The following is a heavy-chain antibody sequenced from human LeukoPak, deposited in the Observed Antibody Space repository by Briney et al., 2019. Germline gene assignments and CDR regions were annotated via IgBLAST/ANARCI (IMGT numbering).Heavy chain of an antibody. CDR1: GFTFSSSW. Sequence: GGSLRLSCAASGFTFSSSWMSWVRQAPGKGLEWVAGILNDGSNKYYADSVKGRFTISRDNSKNTLYLQMNSLRAEDTAVYYCAREAGAMDTAVVTGMDVWGQGTTVTVSS. D-gene: IGHD5-18*01. V-gene: IGHV3-30*03. CDR3: AREAGAMDTAVVTGMDV. CDR2: ILNDGSNK. J-gene: IGHJ6*02.